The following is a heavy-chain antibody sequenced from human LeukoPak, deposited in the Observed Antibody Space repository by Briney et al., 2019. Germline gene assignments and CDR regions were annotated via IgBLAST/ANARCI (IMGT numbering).Heavy chain of an antibody. Sequence: PSETLSLTCTVSGGSISSSSYYWGWIRQPPGKGLEWIGSIYYSGSTYYNPSLKSRVTISVDTSKSQFSLKLSSVTAADTAVYYCATIAVAGRIKPDYWGQGTLVTVSS. V-gene: IGHV4-39*07. CDR3: ATIAVAGRIKPDY. D-gene: IGHD6-19*01. J-gene: IGHJ4*02. CDR2: IYYSGST. CDR1: GGSISSSSYY.